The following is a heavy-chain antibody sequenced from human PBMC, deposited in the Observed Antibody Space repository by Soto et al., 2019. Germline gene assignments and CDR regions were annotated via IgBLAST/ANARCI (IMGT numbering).Heavy chain of an antibody. D-gene: IGHD6-6*01. J-gene: IGHJ4*02. V-gene: IGHV4-39*01. CDR1: GGSISSSSYY. CDR3: ARLRLLEYSSSSRFDY. Sequence: SETLSLTCTVSGGSISSSSYYWGWIRQPPGKGLEWIGSIYYSGSTYYNPSLKSRVTISVDTSKNQFSLKLSSVTAADTAVYYCARLRLLEYSSSSRFDYWGQGTLVTVSS. CDR2: IYYSGST.